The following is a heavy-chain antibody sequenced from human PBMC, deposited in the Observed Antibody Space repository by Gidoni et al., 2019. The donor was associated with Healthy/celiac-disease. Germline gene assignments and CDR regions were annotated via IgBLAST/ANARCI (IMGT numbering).Heavy chain of an antibody. CDR2: TYYRSKWYN. CDR1: GDSVPSNSAA. D-gene: IGHD3-10*01. J-gene: IGHJ5*02. CDR3: AREGPPFGEFVYDTELNRFDP. Sequence: QVQLQQSGPGLVKPSQTPSLTCAISGDSVPSNSAAWNWIRQSPSRGLEWLGRTYYRSKWYNDYAVSVKSRITINPDTSKNQFSLQLNSVTPEDTAVYYCAREGPPFGEFVYDTELNRFDPWGQGTLVTVSS. V-gene: IGHV6-1*01.